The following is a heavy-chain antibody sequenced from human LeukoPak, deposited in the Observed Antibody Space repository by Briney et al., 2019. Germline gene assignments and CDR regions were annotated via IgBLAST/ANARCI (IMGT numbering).Heavy chain of an antibody. V-gene: IGHV3-48*01. D-gene: IGHD3-22*01. J-gene: IGHJ3*02. Sequence: GGSLRLSCAASGFTFSSYSMNWVRQAPGKGLEWVSYISSSSSTIYYADSVKGRFTISRDNAKNSPYLQMNSLRAEDTAVYYCARGQVGYYDSGGHNDAFDIWGQGTMVTVSS. CDR1: GFTFSSYS. CDR3: ARGQVGYYDSGGHNDAFDI. CDR2: ISSSSSTI.